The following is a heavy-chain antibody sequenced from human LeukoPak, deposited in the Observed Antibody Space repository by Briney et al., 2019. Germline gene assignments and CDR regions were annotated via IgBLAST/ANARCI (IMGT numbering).Heavy chain of an antibody. CDR3: GRAADS. CDR1: GGLTGSGTYY. Sequence: SKTLSLTCTVSGGLTGSGTYYWGWIRQPPGKGLEWIGSHYHNGDTYYNPSLKSRVIISVDTSKSQFSLRLTSVTAADTAVCFCGRAADSWGQGILVTVSS. V-gene: IGHV4-39*01. D-gene: IGHD2-15*01. CDR2: HYHNGDT. J-gene: IGHJ4*02.